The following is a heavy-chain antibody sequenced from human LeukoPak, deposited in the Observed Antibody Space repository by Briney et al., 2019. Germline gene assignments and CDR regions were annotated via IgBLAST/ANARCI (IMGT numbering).Heavy chain of an antibody. CDR1: EFTFSSYA. CDR3: ARALSLGELASPRFDP. Sequence: PGGSLRLSCAASEFTFSSYATHWVRQAPGKGLEWLEVISFDGTNKYHADSVKGRFTISRDNSKNTLYLQMNSLRAEDTAVYYCARALSLGELASPRFDPWGQGTLVTVSS. J-gene: IGHJ5*02. V-gene: IGHV3-30-3*01. CDR2: ISFDGTNK. D-gene: IGHD3-16*02.